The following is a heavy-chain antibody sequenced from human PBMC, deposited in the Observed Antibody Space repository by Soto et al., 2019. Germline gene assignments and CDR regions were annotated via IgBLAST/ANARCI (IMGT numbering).Heavy chain of an antibody. CDR3: ARAAWSDEGWDH. V-gene: IGHV3-48*03. Sequence: DVRLVESGGGFIQPGGSLRLSCAASGFSFEEYEMNWVRQAPGQGLEWISYINQYGKITYYADSVKGRFTISRDDAKNSLFLQMDSLTVDDTALYYCARAAWSDEGWDHWGQRVLVTVSS. CDR1: GFSFEEYE. CDR2: INQYGKIT. J-gene: IGHJ4*02. D-gene: IGHD3-3*01.